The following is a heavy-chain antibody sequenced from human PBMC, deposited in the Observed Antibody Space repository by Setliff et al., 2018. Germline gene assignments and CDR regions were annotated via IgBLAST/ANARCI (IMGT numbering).Heavy chain of an antibody. CDR1: GYRFTSQW. CDR3: ARRGYGGYIYGSFDS. J-gene: IGHJ5*01. Sequence: GESLKISCKASGYRFTSQWIAWVRQTPGRGLEWMRIIYPADSDTTYSPSFQGQVTISVDKSLSTAYLQWSSLKASDSGKYYCARRGYGGYIYGSFDSWGQGTLVTVSS. V-gene: IGHV5-51*01. CDR2: IYPADSDT. D-gene: IGHD5-18*01.